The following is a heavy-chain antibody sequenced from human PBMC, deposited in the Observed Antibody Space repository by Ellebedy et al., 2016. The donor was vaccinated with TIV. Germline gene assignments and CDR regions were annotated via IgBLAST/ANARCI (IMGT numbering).Heavy chain of an antibody. CDR2: IYPGDSDT. J-gene: IGHJ4*02. Sequence: ASVKVSCKGSGYSFTSYWIGWVRQMPGKGLEWMGIIYPGDSDTRYSPSFQGQVTISADKSISTAYLQWSSLKASDTAMYYCARQNYYDSSGPDYWGQGTLVTVSS. D-gene: IGHD3-22*01. V-gene: IGHV5-51*01. CDR1: GYSFTSYW. CDR3: ARQNYYDSSGPDY.